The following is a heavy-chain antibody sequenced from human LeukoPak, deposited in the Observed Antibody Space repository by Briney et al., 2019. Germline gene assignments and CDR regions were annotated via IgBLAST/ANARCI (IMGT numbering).Heavy chain of an antibody. CDR1: ESRFTNYW. V-gene: IGHV5-51*01. J-gene: IGHJ6*03. D-gene: IGHD6-13*01. CDR2: IYPGDSDT. Sequence: GGSLQISCKGSESRFTNYWIGGLRQLPGKGLEGMGIIYPGDSDTRYSPSRQGQVPISADKSISTVYLQWSSLKASDTAMYYCARHSGGSWGYYYYMDVWGKGTAVTVSS. CDR3: ARHSGGSWGYYYYMDV.